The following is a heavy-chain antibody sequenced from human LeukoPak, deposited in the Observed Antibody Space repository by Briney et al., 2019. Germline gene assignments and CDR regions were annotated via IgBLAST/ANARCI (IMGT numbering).Heavy chain of an antibody. CDR1: GFTFSSYW. J-gene: IGHJ1*01. Sequence: AGGSLRLSCAASGFTFSSYWMSWVRQAPGKGLEWVANIKQDGSEKYYVDSVKGRFTISRDNAKNSLYLQMNSLRAEDTAVYYCAKVVPAAKVYFQHWGQATLVTVSS. D-gene: IGHD2-2*01. V-gene: IGHV3-7*01. CDR3: AKVVPAAKVYFQH. CDR2: IKQDGSEK.